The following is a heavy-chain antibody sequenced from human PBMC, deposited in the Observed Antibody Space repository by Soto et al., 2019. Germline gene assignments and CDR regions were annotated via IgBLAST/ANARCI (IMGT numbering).Heavy chain of an antibody. D-gene: IGHD3-3*01. V-gene: IGHV5-10-1*01. CDR3: ERLSAPDYDFWSGYSTNYYYGMDV. CDR1: GYSFTSYW. CDR2: IDPSDSYT. J-gene: IGHJ6*02. Sequence: RGESLKISCKGSGYSFTSYWISWVRQMPGKGLEWMGRIDPSDSYTNYSPSFQVHVTISADKSISTAYLQWSGLNASDTAMYYCERLSAPDYDFWSGYSTNYYYGMDVWGQGTTVTVSS.